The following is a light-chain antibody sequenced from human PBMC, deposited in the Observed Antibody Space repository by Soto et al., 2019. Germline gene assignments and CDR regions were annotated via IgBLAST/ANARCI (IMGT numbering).Light chain of an antibody. CDR1: SSDVGGYNY. V-gene: IGLV2-8*01. J-gene: IGLJ1*01. Sequence: QSVLTQPPSASGSPGQSVTISCTGTSSDVGGYNYVSWYQQHPGKAPKLMIYEVSKRPSGVPDRFSGSKAGNTASLTVSGLQAEDEAEYYCSSYAGSTPDVFGTGTKLTVL. CDR3: SSYAGSTPDV. CDR2: EVS.